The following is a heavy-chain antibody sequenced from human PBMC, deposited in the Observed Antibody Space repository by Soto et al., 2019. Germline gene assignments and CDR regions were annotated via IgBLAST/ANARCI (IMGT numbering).Heavy chain of an antibody. CDR1: GYNFTSNW. Sequence: GESLKISCKGSGYNFTSNWIGWVRQMPGKGLEWMGIINPGDSDPRYSPSFQGQVTISGDKSISSAYLQWSSLRVSDTAMYYCARAAFSKRYIVGADHIDYWGQGTQVTVSS. V-gene: IGHV5-51*01. D-gene: IGHD1-26*01. CDR3: ARAAFSKRYIVGADHIDY. CDR2: INPGDSDP. J-gene: IGHJ4*02.